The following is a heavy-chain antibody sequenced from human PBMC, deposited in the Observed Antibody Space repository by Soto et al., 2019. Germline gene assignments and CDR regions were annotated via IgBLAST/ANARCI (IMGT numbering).Heavy chain of an antibody. D-gene: IGHD4-17*01. J-gene: IGHJ5*02. CDR2: TYYRSKWYN. CDR3: ARDKHDYFNRGIGFDT. Sequence: PSPTLSLTCVISGDSVSSNGAAWNWIRQSPSRGLEWLGRTYYRSKWYNDYAVSVKSRININPDTSKSQFSLQLNSVTPEDTAVYYCARDKHDYFNRGIGFDTWGQGILVTVSS. CDR1: GDSVSSNGAA. V-gene: IGHV6-1*01.